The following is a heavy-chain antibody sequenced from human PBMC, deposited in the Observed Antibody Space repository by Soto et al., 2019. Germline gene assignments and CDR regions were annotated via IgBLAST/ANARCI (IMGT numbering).Heavy chain of an antibody. Sequence: QVQLVQSGVEVREPGASVKVSCKAVRYIFTNYGVSWVRQAPGQGLEWMGWITTYNGNTEYAQKFQGRVTMTTAASTSTAYLELGRLRSDDTAIYYCARALTGYGMDVWGQGTTVTVSS. V-gene: IGHV1-18*01. CDR1: RYIFTNYG. J-gene: IGHJ6*02. CDR2: ITTYNGNT. CDR3: ARALTGYGMDV.